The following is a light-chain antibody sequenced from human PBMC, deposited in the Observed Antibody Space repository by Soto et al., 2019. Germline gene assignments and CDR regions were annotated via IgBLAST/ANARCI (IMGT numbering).Light chain of an antibody. V-gene: IGLV2-14*01. CDR2: DVS. Sequence: QSALTQPASVSGSPGQSITISCTGTSSDVGGYNYVSWYQQHPGKAPKLMIYDVSNRPSGVSNRFSGSKPGNTAFLTISGLQAEDEADYYCSSYTSSSSVVFGGGTKLTVL. CDR1: SSDVGGYNY. J-gene: IGLJ2*01. CDR3: SSYTSSSSVV.